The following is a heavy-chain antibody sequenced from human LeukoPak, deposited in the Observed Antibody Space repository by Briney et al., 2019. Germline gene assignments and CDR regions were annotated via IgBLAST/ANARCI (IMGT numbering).Heavy chain of an antibody. V-gene: IGHV3-33*01. D-gene: IGHD3-3*01. CDR3: ARDGFYYFDY. CDR1: GFTFSSYG. CDR2: IWYDGSNK. J-gene: IGHJ4*02. Sequence: GGSLRLSCAASGFTFSSYGMHWVRQAPGKGLEWVAVIWYDGSNKYYADSVKGRFTISRDNSKNTLYLQMNSPRAGDTAVYYCARDGFYYFDYWGQGTLVTVSS.